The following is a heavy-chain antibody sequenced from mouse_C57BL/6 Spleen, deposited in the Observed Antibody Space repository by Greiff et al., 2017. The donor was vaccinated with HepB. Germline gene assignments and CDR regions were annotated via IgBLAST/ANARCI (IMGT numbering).Heavy chain of an antibody. CDR2: ISSGGSYT. Sequence: EVHLVESGGDLVKPGGSLKLSCAASGFTFSSYGMSWVRQTPDKRLEWVATISSGGSYTYYPDSVKGRFTISRDNAKNTLYLQMSSLKSEDTAMYYCARQSYGSSYWYFDVWGTGTTVTVSS. CDR1: GFTFSSYG. CDR3: ARQSYGSSYWYFDV. V-gene: IGHV5-6*01. D-gene: IGHD1-1*01. J-gene: IGHJ1*03.